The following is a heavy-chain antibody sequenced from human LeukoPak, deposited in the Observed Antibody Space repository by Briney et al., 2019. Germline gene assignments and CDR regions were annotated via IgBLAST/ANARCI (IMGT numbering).Heavy chain of an antibody. CDR2: IIPIFGIA. D-gene: IGHD2-2*01. J-gene: IGHJ5*02. CDR1: GGTFSSYA. V-gene: IGHV1-69*04. Sequence: GASVNVSCKASGGTFSSYAISWVRQAPGQGLEWMGRIIPIFGIANYAQKFQGRVTITADKSTSTAYMELSSLRSEDTAVYYCARGIRVVVPAPHINWFDPWGQGTLVTVSS. CDR3: ARGIRVVVPAPHINWFDP.